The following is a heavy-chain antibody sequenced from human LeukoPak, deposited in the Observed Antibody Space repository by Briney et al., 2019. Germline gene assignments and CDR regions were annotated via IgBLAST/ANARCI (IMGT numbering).Heavy chain of an antibody. Sequence: ASVKVSCKSSGYTFTNYYIHWVRQAPGQGLEWMGIVNPSSGDTNYAQKFQGRVTMTRDTSTTTVYMDLSSLSSEDTAVYYCARSVGYWGQGTLVTVSS. CDR2: VNPSSGDT. D-gene: IGHD4-23*01. CDR3: ARSVGY. J-gene: IGHJ4*02. V-gene: IGHV1-46*01. CDR1: GYTFTNYY.